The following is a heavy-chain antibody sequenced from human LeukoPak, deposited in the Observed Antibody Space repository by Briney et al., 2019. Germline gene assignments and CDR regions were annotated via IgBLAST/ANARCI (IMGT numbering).Heavy chain of an antibody. CDR2: IYYSGST. J-gene: IGHJ4*02. Sequence: SETLSPTCTVSGGSISSYYWSWIRQPPGKGLEWIGYIYYSGSTNYNPSLKSRVTISVDTSKNQFSLKLSSVTAADTAVYYCARENSLFYFDYWGQGTLVTVSS. D-gene: IGHD2/OR15-2a*01. CDR3: ARENSLFYFDY. CDR1: GGSISSYY. V-gene: IGHV4-59*01.